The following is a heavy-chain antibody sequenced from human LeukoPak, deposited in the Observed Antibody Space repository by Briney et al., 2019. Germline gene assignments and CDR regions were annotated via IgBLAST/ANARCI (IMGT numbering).Heavy chain of an antibody. D-gene: IGHD3-16*01. J-gene: IGHJ3*02. CDR2: IYYSGST. V-gene: IGHV4-59*12. CDR1: GGSISSYY. CDR3: ARDNLGLRAFDI. Sequence: SETLSLTCTVSGGSISSYYWSWIRQPPGKGLEWIGYIYYSGSTNYNPSLKSRVTISVDTSKNQFSLKLSSVTAADTAVYYCARDNLGLRAFDIWGQGTMVTVSS.